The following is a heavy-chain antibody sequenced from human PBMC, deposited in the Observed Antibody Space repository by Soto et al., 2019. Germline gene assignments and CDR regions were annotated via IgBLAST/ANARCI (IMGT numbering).Heavy chain of an antibody. V-gene: IGHV3-9*01. J-gene: IGHJ5*02. Sequence: EVQLVESGGGLVQPGRSLRLSCAASGFTFDDYAMHWVRPAPGKGLEWVSGISWNSGSIGYADSVKGRFTISRDNAKNSLYLQMNSLRAEDTALYYCAKDTLGATGGMDSRFDPWGQGTLVTVSS. CDR1: GFTFDDYA. D-gene: IGHD1-1*01. CDR3: AKDTLGATGGMDSRFDP. CDR2: ISWNSGSI.